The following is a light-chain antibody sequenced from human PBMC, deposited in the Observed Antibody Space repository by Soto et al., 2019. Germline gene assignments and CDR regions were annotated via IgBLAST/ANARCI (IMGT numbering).Light chain of an antibody. CDR3: RQYGNSPRT. CDR1: QSVSSSY. CDR2: GAS. J-gene: IGKJ1*01. V-gene: IGKV3-20*01. Sequence: EIVLTQSPGTLSLSPGERATLSCRASQSVSSSYLAGYQQKPGQSPRLLIYGASSRAAGIPDRFSGSGSGTDLTLTISRLEPEDFAVYYCRQYGNSPRTVGQGTKVVI.